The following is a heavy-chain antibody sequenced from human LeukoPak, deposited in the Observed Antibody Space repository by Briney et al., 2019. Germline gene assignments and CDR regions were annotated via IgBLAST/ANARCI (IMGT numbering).Heavy chain of an antibody. CDR2: IYYSGST. D-gene: IGHD3-22*01. V-gene: IGHV4-59*01. CDR1: GGSISSYY. CDR3: ARRSTDSSGYYQPLGAFDI. J-gene: IGHJ3*02. Sequence: PSETLSLTCTVSGGSISSYYWSWIRQPPGKGLEWIGYIYYSGSTNYNPSLKSRVTISVDTSKNQFSLKLSSVTAADTAVYYCARRSTDSSGYYQPLGAFDIWGQGTMVTVSS.